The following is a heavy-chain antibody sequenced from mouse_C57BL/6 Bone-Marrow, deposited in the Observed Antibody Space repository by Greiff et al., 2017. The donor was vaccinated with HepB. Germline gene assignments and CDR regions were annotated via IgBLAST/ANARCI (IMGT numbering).Heavy chain of an antibody. CDR1: GYAFTNYL. CDR2: INPGSGGT. Sequence: GAELVRPGTSVKVSCKASGYAFTNYLIEWVKQRPGQGLEWIGVINPGSGGTNYNEKFKGKATLTADKSSSTAYMQLSSLTSEDSAVYFCARNDYDQTAWFAYWGQGTLVTVSA. CDR3: ARNDYDQTAWFAY. V-gene: IGHV1-54*01. J-gene: IGHJ3*01. D-gene: IGHD2-4*01.